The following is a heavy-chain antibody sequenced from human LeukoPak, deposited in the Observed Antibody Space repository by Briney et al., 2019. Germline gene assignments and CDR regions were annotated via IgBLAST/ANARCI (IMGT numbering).Heavy chain of an antibody. CDR1: GGSISSYY. CDR2: IYYSGST. Sequence: SETLSLTCTVSGGSISSYYWSWIRQPPGKGLEWIGYIYYSGSTNYNPSLKSRVTISVDTSKNQFSLTLSSVTAADTAVYYCARGAKQLELRGWFDPWGQGTLVTVSS. J-gene: IGHJ5*02. D-gene: IGHD1-7*01. V-gene: IGHV4-59*01. CDR3: ARGAKQLELRGWFDP.